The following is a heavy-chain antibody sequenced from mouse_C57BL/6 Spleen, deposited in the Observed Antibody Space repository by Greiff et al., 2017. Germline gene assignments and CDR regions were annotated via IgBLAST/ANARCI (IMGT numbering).Heavy chain of an antibody. Sequence: QVQLQQPGAELVKPGASVKLSCKASGYTFTSYWMHWVKQRPGQGLEWIGMIHPNSGSTNYNEKFKSKATLTVDKSSSTAYMQLSSLTSEDSAVYCCAREVFAGFYYAMEYWGQGTSVTVSS. CDR2: IHPNSGST. CDR1: GYTFTSYW. CDR3: AREVFAGFYYAMEY. J-gene: IGHJ4*01. V-gene: IGHV1-64*01.